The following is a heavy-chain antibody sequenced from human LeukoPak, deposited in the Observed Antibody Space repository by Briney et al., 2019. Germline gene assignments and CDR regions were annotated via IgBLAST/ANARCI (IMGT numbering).Heavy chain of an antibody. CDR1: GGSISSYY. Sequence: SETLSLTCTVSGGSISSYYWSWIRQPPGKGLEWIGSIYYSGSTYYNPSLKSRVTISVDTSKNQFSLKLSSVTAADTAVYYCFFTMVRGVPDYWGQGTLVTVSS. V-gene: IGHV4-59*05. CDR2: IYYSGST. J-gene: IGHJ4*02. CDR3: FFTMVRGVPDY. D-gene: IGHD3-10*01.